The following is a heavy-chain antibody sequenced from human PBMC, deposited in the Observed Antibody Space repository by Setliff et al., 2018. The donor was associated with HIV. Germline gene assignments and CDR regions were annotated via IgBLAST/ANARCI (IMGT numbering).Heavy chain of an antibody. CDR1: GGTFSSYA. Sequence: SVKVSCKASGGTFSSYAISWVRQVPGQGLEWMGGIIPVFGTVNYAQRFQGRVTITADESTSTAYLELSSLRSEDTAVYYCARGVSSLSCSSASCFYYYGMDVWGQGTTVTAP. CDR2: IIPVFGTV. D-gene: IGHD2-2*01. CDR3: ARGVSSLSCSSASCFYYYGMDV. J-gene: IGHJ6*02. V-gene: IGHV1-69*13.